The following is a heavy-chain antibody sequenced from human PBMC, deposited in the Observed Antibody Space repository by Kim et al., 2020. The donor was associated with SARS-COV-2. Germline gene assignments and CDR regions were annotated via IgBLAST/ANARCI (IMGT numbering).Heavy chain of an antibody. V-gene: IGHV4-30-2*04. CDR3: ARGATVTHFDY. D-gene: IGHD4-17*01. CDR2: T. Sequence: TYNNPSLKRRVTISVDTSKNQFSLKLSSVTAADTAVYYCARGATVTHFDYWGQGTLVTVSS. J-gene: IGHJ4*02.